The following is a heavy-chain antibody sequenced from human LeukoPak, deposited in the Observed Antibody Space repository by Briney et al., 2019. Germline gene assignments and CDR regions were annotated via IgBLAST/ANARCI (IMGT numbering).Heavy chain of an antibody. CDR2: ISSSSSTI. CDR1: GFTFSSYS. CDR3: ARGIAARPPLAFDI. Sequence: GGSLRLSCAASGFTFSSYSMNWVRQAPGKGLEWVSYISSSSSTIYYVDSVKGRFTISRDNAKNSLYLQMNSLRAEDTAVYYCARGIAARPPLAFDIWGQGTMVTVSS. V-gene: IGHV3-48*01. J-gene: IGHJ3*02. D-gene: IGHD6-6*01.